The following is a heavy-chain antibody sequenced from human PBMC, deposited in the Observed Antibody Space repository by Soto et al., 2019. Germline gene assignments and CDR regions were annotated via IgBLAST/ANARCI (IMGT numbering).Heavy chain of an antibody. V-gene: IGHV2-70*11. D-gene: IGHD3-3*01. CDR2: IDWDDDK. CDR3: ARAFRRGYDFWSGYYPDAFDI. Sequence: ESGPTLVNPTQTLTLTCTFSGFSLSTGGMCVSWIRQPPGKALEWLARIDWDDDKYYSTSLKTRLTISKDTSKNQVVLTMTNMDPVDTATYYCARAFRRGYDFWSGYYPDAFDIWGQGTMVTVSS. CDR1: GFSLSTGGMC. J-gene: IGHJ3*02.